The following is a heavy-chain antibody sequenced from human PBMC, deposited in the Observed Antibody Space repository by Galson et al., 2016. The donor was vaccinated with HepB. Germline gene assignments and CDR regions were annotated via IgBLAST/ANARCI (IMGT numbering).Heavy chain of an antibody. Sequence: SLRLSCAASGFTFSSYSMNWVRQAPGKGLEWVSSISSSSSYIYYADSVKGRFTSSRDTAKNSLYLQMNSLRAEDTAVYYFAGDGVGGRERLGDLSFFGRVRVSRFDYWGQGTLVTVSS. CDR1: GFTFSSYS. J-gene: IGHJ4*02. CDR3: AGDGVGGRERLGDLSFFGRVRVSRFDY. CDR2: ISSSSSYI. V-gene: IGHV3-21*01. D-gene: IGHD3-16*02.